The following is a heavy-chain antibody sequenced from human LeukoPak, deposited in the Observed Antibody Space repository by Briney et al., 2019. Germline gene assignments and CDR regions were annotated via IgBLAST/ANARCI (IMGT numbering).Heavy chain of an antibody. CDR3: ARVDCSGGSCPGDDY. V-gene: IGHV1-69*04. CDR1: GYTFTSYA. D-gene: IGHD2-15*01. CDR2: IIPILGIA. J-gene: IGHJ4*02. Sequence: ASVKVSCKASGYTFTSYAISWVRQAPGQGLEWMGRIIPILGIANYAQKFQGRVTITADKSTSTAYMELSSLRSEDTAVYYCARVDCSGGSCPGDDYWGQGTLVTVSS.